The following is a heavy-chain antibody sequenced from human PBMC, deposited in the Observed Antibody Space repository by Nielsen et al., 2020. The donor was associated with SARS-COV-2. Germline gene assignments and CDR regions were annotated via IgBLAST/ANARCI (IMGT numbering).Heavy chain of an antibody. CDR3: ARDRAYYYDSSGYYYQAFDI. D-gene: IGHD3-22*01. Sequence: ASVKVSCKASGYTFTYYAIHWVRRAPGRGLEWMGWINPDNGDTKYSQNFQGRVTVTRDKSTSTAYMELSSLRSEDTAVYYCARDRAYYYDSSGYYYQAFDIWGQGTMVTVSS. CDR2: INPDNGDT. J-gene: IGHJ3*02. CDR1: GYTFTYYA. V-gene: IGHV1-3*01.